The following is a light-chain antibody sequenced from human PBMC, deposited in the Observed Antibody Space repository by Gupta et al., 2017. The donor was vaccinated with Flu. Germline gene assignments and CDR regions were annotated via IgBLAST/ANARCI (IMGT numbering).Light chain of an antibody. V-gene: IGKV1-39*01. CDR1: QSISSY. CDR2: AAS. CDR3: RQSNSRPIT. J-gene: IGKJ3*01. Sequence: DIQMTQSPSSLSASVGDRVTITCRASQSISSYLNWYQQKPGKAPKLLIYAASSLQSGVPSRFSGSGSGTEFTLTISSLRPEDFATYYCRQSNSRPITFGPGTRLDIK.